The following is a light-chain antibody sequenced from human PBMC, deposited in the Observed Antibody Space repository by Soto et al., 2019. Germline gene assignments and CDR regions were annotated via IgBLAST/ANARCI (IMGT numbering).Light chain of an antibody. CDR2: DAS. CDR1: QDISNY. V-gene: IGKV1-33*01. J-gene: IGKJ4*01. CDR3: QQYYNLPLT. Sequence: DIQMTQSPSSLSASVGDRVTITCQASQDISNYLNWYQQKPGKAPKLLIYDASNLETGVPSRFSGSGAGTDFTFTINSLQPEDIATYSCQQYYNLPLTFGGGTKVEIK.